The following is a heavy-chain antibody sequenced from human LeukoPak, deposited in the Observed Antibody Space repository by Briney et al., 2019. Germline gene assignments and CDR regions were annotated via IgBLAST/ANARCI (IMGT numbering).Heavy chain of an antibody. D-gene: IGHD2-2*01. Sequence: SETLSLTCTVSGGSISSYYWSWIRQPPGKGLEWIGYIHYSGSTSYNPSLKSRVTISVDTSKNQFSLKLSSVTAADTAVYYCARVKGTSSFDYWGQGTLVTVSS. CDR2: IHYSGST. CDR1: GGSISSYY. J-gene: IGHJ4*02. CDR3: ARVKGTSSFDY. V-gene: IGHV4-59*01.